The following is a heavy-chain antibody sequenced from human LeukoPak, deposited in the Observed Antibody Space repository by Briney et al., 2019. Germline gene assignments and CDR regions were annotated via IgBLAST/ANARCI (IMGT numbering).Heavy chain of an antibody. Sequence: SETLSLTCTVSGGSIRTYYWSWIRQPPGKGLEWIGYIYYSGSTNYNPSLKSRVTISVDTSKNQFSLKLSSVTAADTAVYYCARDLAGYYYGSGSYLYYFDYWGQGTLVTVSS. CDR3: ARDLAGYYYGSGSYLYYFDY. J-gene: IGHJ4*02. D-gene: IGHD3-10*01. CDR2: IYYSGST. CDR1: GGSIRTYY. V-gene: IGHV4-59*12.